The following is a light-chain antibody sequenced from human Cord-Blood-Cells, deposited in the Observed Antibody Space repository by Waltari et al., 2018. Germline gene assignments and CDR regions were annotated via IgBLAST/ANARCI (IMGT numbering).Light chain of an antibody. CDR2: DVS. Sequence: QSALTQPASVSGSPGQSITTSCTGTSSDVGGYNYVSWYQHHPGKATKLMIYDVSNRPAGVTNRFSGSKSGTTASLTISGLQAEDEADYYCSSYTSSSTLVFGGGTKLTVL. J-gene: IGLJ3*02. V-gene: IGLV2-14*03. CDR3: SSYTSSSTLV. CDR1: SSDVGGYNY.